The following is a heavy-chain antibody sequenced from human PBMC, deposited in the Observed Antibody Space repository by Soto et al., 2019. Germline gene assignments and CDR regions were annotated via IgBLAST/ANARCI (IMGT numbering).Heavy chain of an antibody. CDR3: AKGGYIYGLDP. V-gene: IGHV3-23*01. D-gene: IGHD5-18*01. J-gene: IGHJ5*02. Sequence: GGSVRLSCAASGFPCNTYAMSWVRQAPGKGPEWVSAISESGDNAFYADSVQGRFTISRDNSYNILYLQMNSLRAEGTALYFCAKGGYIYGLDPWGQGTLVTVSS. CDR2: ISESGDNA. CDR1: GFPCNTYA.